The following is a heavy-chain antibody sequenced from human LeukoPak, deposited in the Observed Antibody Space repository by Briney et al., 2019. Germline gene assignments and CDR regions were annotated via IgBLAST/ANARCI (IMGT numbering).Heavy chain of an antibody. CDR3: TTAVAGTVRIDY. J-gene: IGHJ4*02. D-gene: IGHD6-19*01. Sequence: GGSLRHSCAASGFTLSNAYMSWVRQAPGKGLEWVGRIRSKTDGGTIDYAAPVKDRFTISRDDSKNTLHLQMNSLKTEDTAVYYCTTAVAGTVRIDYWGQGTLVTVSS. CDR1: GFTLSNAY. CDR2: IRSKTDGGTI. V-gene: IGHV3-15*01.